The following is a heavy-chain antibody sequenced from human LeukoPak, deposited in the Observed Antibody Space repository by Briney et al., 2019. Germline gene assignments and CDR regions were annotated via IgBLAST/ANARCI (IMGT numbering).Heavy chain of an antibody. CDR2: IYYSGST. CDR3: ARVKGAVGPNAFDI. Sequence: LSETLSLTCTVSGGSISSSSYYWGWIRQPPGKGLEWIGSIYYSGSTYYNPSLKSRVTISVDTSKNQFSLKLSSVTVADTAVYYCARVKGAVGPNAFDIWGQGTMVTVSS. V-gene: IGHV4-39*07. D-gene: IGHD1-26*01. J-gene: IGHJ3*02. CDR1: GGSISSSSYY.